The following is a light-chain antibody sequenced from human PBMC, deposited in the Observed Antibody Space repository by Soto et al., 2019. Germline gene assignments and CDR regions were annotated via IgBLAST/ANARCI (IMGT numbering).Light chain of an antibody. CDR2: DAS. CDR1: QDISNY. V-gene: IGKV1-33*01. Sequence: DLQMTQSPSSLSASVGDRVTITCQASQDISNYLNWYQQKPGKAPKLLIYDASNLETGVPSRFSGSGSGTDFTFTISSLQPEDIATYYCQQYDNLLVTFGQGTKVEIK. CDR3: QQYDNLLVT. J-gene: IGKJ1*01.